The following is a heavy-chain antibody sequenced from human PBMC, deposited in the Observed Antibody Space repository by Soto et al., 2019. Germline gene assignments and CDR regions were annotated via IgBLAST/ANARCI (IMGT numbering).Heavy chain of an antibody. J-gene: IGHJ1*01. CDR1: GFTFSSYS. CDR3: ARDRGIAVHGTLIEIQH. V-gene: IGHV3-21*01. CDR2: ISSSSSYI. Sequence: KPVGSLRLSCAASGFTFSSYSMNWVRQAPGKGLEWVSSISSSSSYIYYADSVKGRFTISRDNAKNSLYLQMNSLRAEDTAVYYCARDRGIAVHGTLIEIQHWGQGTLVTVSS. D-gene: IGHD6-19*01.